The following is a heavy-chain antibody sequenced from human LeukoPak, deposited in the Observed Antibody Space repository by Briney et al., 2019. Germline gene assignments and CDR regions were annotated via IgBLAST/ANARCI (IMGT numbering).Heavy chain of an antibody. V-gene: IGHV3-7*01. CDR2: IKQDGSEK. J-gene: IGHJ5*02. Sequence: GGSLRLSCAASGFTFSSYWMSWVRQAPGKGLEWVANIKQDGSEKYYVDSVKGRFTISRDNAKNSLYLQMNSLRAEDTAVYYCARALRETVTMVIGTVTMDWFDPWGQGTLVTVSS. CDR1: GFTFSSYW. D-gene: IGHD4-17*01. CDR3: ARALRETVTMVIGTVTMDWFDP.